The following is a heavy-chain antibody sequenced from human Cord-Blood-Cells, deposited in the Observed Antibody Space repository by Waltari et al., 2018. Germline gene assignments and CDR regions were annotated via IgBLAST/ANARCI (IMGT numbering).Heavy chain of an antibody. CDR3: ARGSSIAASPMYFDY. CDR1: GLPVSSNY. D-gene: IGHD6-6*01. Sequence: EVQLVESGGGLIQPGGSLRLSCAASGLPVSSNYMSWVRQAPGKGLEWVSVIYSGGSTYYADSVKGRFTISRDNSKNTLYLQMNSLRAEDTAVYYCARGSSIAASPMYFDYWGQGTLVTVSS. J-gene: IGHJ4*02. V-gene: IGHV3-53*01. CDR2: IYSGGST.